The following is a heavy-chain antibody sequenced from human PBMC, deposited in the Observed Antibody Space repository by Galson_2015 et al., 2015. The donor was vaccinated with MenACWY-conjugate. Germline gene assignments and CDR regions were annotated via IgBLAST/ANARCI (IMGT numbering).Heavy chain of an antibody. CDR2: INSDGSAA. CDR3: ATYCSSSSCYANGAY. V-gene: IGHV3-74*01. Sequence: LRLSCAASGFTFSRYWMHWVRPSPGKGLVWVSRINSDGSAADYADSVKGRFTISRDNAKNTLYLQMNSLRAEDTAVYYCATYCSSSSCYANGAYWGQGTLVTVSS. CDR1: GFTFSRYW. J-gene: IGHJ4*02. D-gene: IGHD2-2*01.